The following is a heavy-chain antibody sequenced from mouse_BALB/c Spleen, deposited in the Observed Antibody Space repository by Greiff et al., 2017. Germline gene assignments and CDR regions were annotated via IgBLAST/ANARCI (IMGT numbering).Heavy chain of an antibody. CDR3: ARGATAMDY. D-gene: IGHD3-1*01. CDR1: GYSITSDYA. V-gene: IGHV3-2*02. Sequence: EAKLLESGPGLVKPSQSLSLTCTVTGYSITSDYAWNWIRQFPGNKLEWMGYISYSGSTSYNPSLKSRISITRDTSKNQFFLQLNSVTTEDTATYSCARGATAMDYWGQGTSVTVSS. J-gene: IGHJ4*01. CDR2: ISYSGST.